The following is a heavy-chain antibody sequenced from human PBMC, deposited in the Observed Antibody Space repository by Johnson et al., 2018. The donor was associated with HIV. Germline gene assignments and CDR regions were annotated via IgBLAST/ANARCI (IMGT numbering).Heavy chain of an antibody. V-gene: IGHV3-30-3*01. CDR3: AKDGRDDLRAFDI. J-gene: IGHJ3*02. CDR1: GFTFSSYA. Sequence: QMQLVESGGGVVQPGRSLRLSCAASGFTFSSYAMHWVRQAPGKGLEWVAVISYDGSNKYYADSVKGRFTISRDNSKNTLYLQMNSLRAEDTAVYYCAKDGRDDLRAFDIWGQGTMVTVSS. CDR2: ISYDGSNK. D-gene: IGHD5-24*01.